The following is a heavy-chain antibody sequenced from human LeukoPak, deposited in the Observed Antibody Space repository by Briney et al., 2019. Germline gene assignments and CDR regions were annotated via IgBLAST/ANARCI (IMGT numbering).Heavy chain of an antibody. CDR1: GFTVSSNY. D-gene: IGHD1-26*01. J-gene: IGHJ4*02. Sequence: PGGSLRLSCAASGFTVSSNYMSWVRQAPGKGLEWVSSISSSSSYIYYADSVKGRFTISRDNAKNSLYLQMNSLRAEDTAVYYCARDPSAYYGNGYWGQGTLVTVSS. CDR2: ISSSSSYI. V-gene: IGHV3-21*01. CDR3: ARDPSAYYGNGY.